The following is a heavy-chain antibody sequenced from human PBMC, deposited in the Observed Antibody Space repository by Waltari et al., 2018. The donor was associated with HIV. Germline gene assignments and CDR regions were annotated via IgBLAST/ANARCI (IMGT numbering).Heavy chain of an antibody. CDR2: IWFDGVNK. Sequence: QVQLVESGGGVVQPGRSLRLSCAPSGFTFSSYGMHWVRQAPGKGLDWVAVIWFDGVNKYYADSVKGRFTISRDNSKNTLYLQMNSLRAEDTAVYYCARHPTPFTGYNSFDYWGQGTLVTVSS. CDR1: GFTFSSYG. CDR3: ARHPTPFTGYNSFDY. D-gene: IGHD5-12*01. J-gene: IGHJ4*02. V-gene: IGHV3-33*01.